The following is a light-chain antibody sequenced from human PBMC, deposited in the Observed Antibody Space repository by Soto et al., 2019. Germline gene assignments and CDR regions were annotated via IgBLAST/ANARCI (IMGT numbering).Light chain of an antibody. Sequence: ILMTQSPATLSVAPGERATLSCRASQSVSSYLAWYQQKPGQAPRLLIYGASTRATGIPARFSGSGSGTEFTLTISSLQSEDFAVYFCQQYNIWPQTFGQGT. CDR1: QSVSSY. V-gene: IGKV3-15*01. CDR2: GAS. CDR3: QQYNIWPQT. J-gene: IGKJ1*01.